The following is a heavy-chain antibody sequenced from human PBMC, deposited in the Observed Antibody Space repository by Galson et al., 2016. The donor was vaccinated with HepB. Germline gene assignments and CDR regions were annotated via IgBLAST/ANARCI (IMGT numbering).Heavy chain of an antibody. CDR3: AKGYGLFDS. V-gene: IGHV3-23*01. Sequence: SLRLSCAASGFSFSTSGMSWVRQAPGKGLEWVSVITGSGGYTNSADSVKGRFTISRDNSKNTLYLQMNSLRAEDTAVYYCAKGYGLFDSWGQGTLVTVSS. CDR2: ITGSGGYT. J-gene: IGHJ4*02. D-gene: IGHD4-17*01. CDR1: GFSFSTSG.